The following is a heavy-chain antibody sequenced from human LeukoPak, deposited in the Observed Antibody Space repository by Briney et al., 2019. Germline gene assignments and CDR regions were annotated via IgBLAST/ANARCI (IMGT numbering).Heavy chain of an antibody. D-gene: IGHD3-3*01. CDR2: IKQDGSEK. CDR3: ARDPEYYDFWSGYYRDYFDY. V-gene: IGHV3-7*03. CDR1: GFTFSDYY. J-gene: IGHJ4*02. Sequence: PGGSLRLSCAASGFTFSDYYMSWVRQAPGKGLEWVANIKQDGSEKYYVDSVKGRFTISRDNAKNSLYLQMNSLRAEDTAVYYCARDPEYYDFWSGYYRDYFDYWGQGTLVTVSS.